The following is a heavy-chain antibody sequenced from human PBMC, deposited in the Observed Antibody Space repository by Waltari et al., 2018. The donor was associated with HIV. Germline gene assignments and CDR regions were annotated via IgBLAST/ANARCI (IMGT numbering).Heavy chain of an antibody. V-gene: IGHV3-74*01. CDR1: GCMFSSYW. CDR3: ASPVGAARAFFYNVDV. Sequence: EVQLVESGGGLVQPGGSLRLSCAASGCMFSSYWMHWVRQVPGKGLEWVSRINSDASTTHYADSVKGRFTISRDNAKNILYLQMNSLGVEDTAIYYCASPVGAARAFFYNVDVWGQGTTVTVSS. D-gene: IGHD2-15*01. J-gene: IGHJ6*02. CDR2: INSDASTT.